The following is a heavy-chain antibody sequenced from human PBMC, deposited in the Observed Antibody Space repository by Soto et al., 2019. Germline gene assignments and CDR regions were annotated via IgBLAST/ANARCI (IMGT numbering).Heavy chain of an antibody. D-gene: IGHD3-16*01. J-gene: IGHJ6*02. CDR1: GGSFSGYY. Sequence: PSETLSLTCAVYGGSFSGYYWSWIRQPPGKGLEWIGEINHSGSTNYNPSLKSRVTISVDTSKNQFSLKLSSVTAADTAVYYCTSLWGLRSYYYYYGMDVWGQGTTVTVSS. CDR3: TSLWGLRSYYYYYGMDV. CDR2: INHSGST. V-gene: IGHV4-34*01.